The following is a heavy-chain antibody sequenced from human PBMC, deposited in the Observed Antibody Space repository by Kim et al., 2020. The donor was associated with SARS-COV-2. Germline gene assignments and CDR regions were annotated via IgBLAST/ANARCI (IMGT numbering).Heavy chain of an antibody. CDR1: GFTFNNYA. Sequence: GGSLRLSCAASGFTFNNYAMHWVRQAPGKGLEWVALTSHDENFKYYADSVKGRFTISRDNSRNTLSLQMSSLRPEDTAVYYCARVDSSGWYGGPFDYWGQGTLVTVSS. V-gene: IGHV3-30*04. J-gene: IGHJ4*02. CDR2: TSHDENFK. D-gene: IGHD6-19*01. CDR3: ARVDSSGWYGGPFDY.